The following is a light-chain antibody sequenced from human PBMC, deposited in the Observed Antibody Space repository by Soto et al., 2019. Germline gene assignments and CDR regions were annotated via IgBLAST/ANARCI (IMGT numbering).Light chain of an antibody. CDR2: EVN. CDR1: SSDVGSYNL. Sequence: QSVLTQPASVSGSPGQSITISCTGTSSDVGSYNLVSWYQQLPGKAPKLIIFEVNERPSGISNRFSGSKSGNTTSLTISELQGEDEAHYYCCSYAGSSISVFGGGTKVTVL. J-gene: IGLJ2*01. V-gene: IGLV2-23*02. CDR3: CSYAGSSISV.